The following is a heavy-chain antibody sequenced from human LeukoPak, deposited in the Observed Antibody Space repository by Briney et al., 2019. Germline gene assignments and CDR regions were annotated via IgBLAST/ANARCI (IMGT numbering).Heavy chain of an antibody. D-gene: IGHD3-22*01. CDR1: GGSISSGDYY. CDR2: IYYSGST. CDR3: ARSQRRNYYDSSGYYVY. Sequence: SETLSLTCTVSGGSISSGDYYWSWIRQPPGKGLEWIGYIYYSGSTYYNPSLKSRATISVDTSKNQFSLKLSSVTAADTAVYYCARSQRRNYYDSSGYYVYWGQGTLVTVSS. V-gene: IGHV4-30-4*01. J-gene: IGHJ4*02.